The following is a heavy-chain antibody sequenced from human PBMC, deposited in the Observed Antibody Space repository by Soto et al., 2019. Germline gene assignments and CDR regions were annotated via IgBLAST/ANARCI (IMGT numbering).Heavy chain of an antibody. D-gene: IGHD2-21*02. Sequence: GGSLRLSCAASGFTFSNAWMNWVRQAPGKGLEWVGRIKSKTDGGTTDYAAPVKGRFTISRDDSKNTLYLQMNSLKTEDTAVYYCTTIYCDGDRYWYDYWGQGTLVTVSS. CDR2: IKSKTDGGTT. CDR3: TTIYCDGDRYWYDY. V-gene: IGHV3-15*07. CDR1: GFTFSNAW. J-gene: IGHJ4*02.